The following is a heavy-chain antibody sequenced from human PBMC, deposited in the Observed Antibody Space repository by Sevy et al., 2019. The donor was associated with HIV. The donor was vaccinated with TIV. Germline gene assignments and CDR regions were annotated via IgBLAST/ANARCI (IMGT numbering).Heavy chain of an antibody. D-gene: IGHD3-22*01. CDR2: IKQDESEK. CDR3: ARAEQVTMLVVFGGLYFDS. V-gene: IGHV3-7*01. J-gene: IGHJ4*02. CDR1: GFTFSRYW. Sequence: GGSLRLSCAASGFTFSRYWMTWVRQAPGKGLEWVANIKQDESEKYYVDSVKGRFTISRDNANNSLYLQMNSLRADDTAVYYCARAEQVTMLVVFGGLYFDSWGQGTLVTVSS.